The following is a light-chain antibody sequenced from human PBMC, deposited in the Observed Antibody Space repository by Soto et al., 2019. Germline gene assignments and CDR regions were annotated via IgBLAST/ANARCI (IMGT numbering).Light chain of an antibody. CDR3: QQYSSSPPEFT. J-gene: IGKJ3*01. Sequence: ENVLTQSPGTLSLSPGERATLSCRASQSISSNYLAWYQQRPGQAPRLLIFGASYRATGILDRFSGSGSGTDFTLTISRLEPEDFAVYYCQQYSSSPPEFTFGPGTRVDSK. CDR2: GAS. CDR1: QSISSNY. V-gene: IGKV3-20*01.